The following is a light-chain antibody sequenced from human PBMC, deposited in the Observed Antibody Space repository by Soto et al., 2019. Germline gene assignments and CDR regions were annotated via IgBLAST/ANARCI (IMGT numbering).Light chain of an antibody. CDR2: AAS. V-gene: IGKV1-6*01. CDR3: LQDYNYPRT. J-gene: IGKJ1*01. CDR1: QGIRND. Sequence: AIQMTQSPSSLSASVGDRVTITCRASQGIRNDLGWYQQKPGKAPKLLIYAASRLQSGVPSRFSGSGSGTDFTLTISSLQPENFANYYCLQDYNYPRTFGQGTKVEIK.